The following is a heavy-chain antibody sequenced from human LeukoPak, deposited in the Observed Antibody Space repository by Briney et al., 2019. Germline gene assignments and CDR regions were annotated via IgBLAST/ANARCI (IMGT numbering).Heavy chain of an antibody. Sequence: GGALRLSCAASGFTFSSYAMSWVRQAPGKGLEGVSAISGSGGSTYYADSVKGRFTISRDNSKNTLYLQMNSLRAEDTAVYYCATVRGFGEGPDAFAYWGQGTLVTVSS. V-gene: IGHV3-23*01. CDR1: GFTFSSYA. CDR2: ISGSGGST. J-gene: IGHJ4*02. CDR3: ATVRGFGEGPDAFAY. D-gene: IGHD3-10*01.